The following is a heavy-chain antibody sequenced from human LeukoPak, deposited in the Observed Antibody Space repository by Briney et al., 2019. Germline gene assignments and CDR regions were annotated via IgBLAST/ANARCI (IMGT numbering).Heavy chain of an antibody. J-gene: IGHJ5*02. V-gene: IGHV1-69*05. D-gene: IGHD3-22*01. CDR1: GGTFSSYA. CDR2: IIPIFGTA. Sequence: SSVKVSCKASGGTFSSYAISWVRQAPGQGREWMGGIIPIFGTANYAQKFQGRVTITTDESTSTAYMELSSLRSEDTAVYYCARRASDYYDSSGYYYWFDPWGQGTLVTVSS. CDR3: ARRASDYYDSSGYYYWFDP.